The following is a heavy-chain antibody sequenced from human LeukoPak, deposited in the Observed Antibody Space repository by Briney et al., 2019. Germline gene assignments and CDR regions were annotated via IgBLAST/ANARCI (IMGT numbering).Heavy chain of an antibody. CDR3: ARGAYYYDSSGYSDEYFQH. V-gene: IGHV4-4*07. CDR2: IYTSGST. D-gene: IGHD3-22*01. J-gene: IGHJ1*01. CDR1: GGSISSYY. Sequence: SGTLSLTCTVSGGSISSYYWSWIRQPAGKGLEWIGRIYTSGSTNYNPSLKSRVTMSVDTSKNQFSLKLSSVTAADTAVYYCARGAYYYDSSGYSDEYFQHWGQGTLVTVSS.